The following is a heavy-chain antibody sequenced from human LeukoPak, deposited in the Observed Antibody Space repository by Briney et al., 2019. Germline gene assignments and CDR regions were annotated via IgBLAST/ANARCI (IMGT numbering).Heavy chain of an antibody. CDR1: GYTFTGYY. J-gene: IGHJ3*02. D-gene: IGHD3-3*01. V-gene: IGHV1-2*02. Sequence: ASVKVSCKASGYTFTGYYMHWVRQAPGQGLEWMGWINPNSGGTNYAQKFQGRVTMTRDTSISTAYMELGRLRSDDTAVYYCARDTIFGVVIFGAFDIWGQGTMVTVSS. CDR2: INPNSGGT. CDR3: ARDTIFGVVIFGAFDI.